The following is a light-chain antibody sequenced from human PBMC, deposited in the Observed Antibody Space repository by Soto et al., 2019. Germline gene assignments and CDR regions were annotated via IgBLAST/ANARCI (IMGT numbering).Light chain of an antibody. CDR3: QQLNSYPLT. CDR1: QGISSY. CDR2: AAS. Sequence: DIQLTQSPCFLSASVGDRVTITCRASQGISSYLAWYQQKPGKAPKLLIYAASTLQSGVPSRFSASGSGTEFTLTISSLQPEDFVTYYCQQLNSYPLTFGGGTKVDIK. J-gene: IGKJ4*01. V-gene: IGKV1-9*01.